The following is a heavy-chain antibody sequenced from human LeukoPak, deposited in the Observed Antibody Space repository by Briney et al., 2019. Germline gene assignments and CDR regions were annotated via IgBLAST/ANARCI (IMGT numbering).Heavy chain of an antibody. V-gene: IGHV3-30*02. J-gene: IGHJ4*02. CDR1: GFTFSSYG. CDR2: IRYDGSNK. D-gene: IGHD6-13*01. CDR3: AKDEPSISRWPRH. Sequence: GGSLRLSCAASGFTFSSYGMHWVRQAPGKGLEWVAFIRYDGSNKYYADSVKGRFTISRDNSKNTLYLQMNSLRAEDTAVYYCAKDEPSISRWPRHWGQGTLVTVSS.